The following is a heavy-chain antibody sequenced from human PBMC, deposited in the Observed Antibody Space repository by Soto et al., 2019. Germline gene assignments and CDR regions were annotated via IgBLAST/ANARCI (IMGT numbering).Heavy chain of an antibody. CDR2: FYSHGDT. D-gene: IGHD2-2*01. V-gene: IGHV3-53*01. CDR3: ARGHSSWGYSRGSGFFDY. CDR1: GFSVTSTY. J-gene: IGHJ4*02. Sequence: GGSLRLSCVGSGFSVTSTYMSWVRQAPGKEPEWLSVFYSHGDTFYPDSVRGGFTISRDNSRNTLHLQMNSLRAEDTAVYYCARGHSSWGYSRGSGFFDYWGRGTRVTVSS.